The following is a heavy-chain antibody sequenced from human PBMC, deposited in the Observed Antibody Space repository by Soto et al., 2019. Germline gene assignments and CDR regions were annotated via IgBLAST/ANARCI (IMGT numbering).Heavy chain of an antibody. D-gene: IGHD5-12*01. CDR2: INPSGGST. CDR3: ARVYKDIVATMGYFDY. Sequence: ASVKVSCKASGYTFTSYYIHWVRQAPGQGLEWMGIINPSGGSTSYAQKFQGRVTMTRDTSTSTVYMELSSLRSEDTAVYYCARVYKDIVATMGYFDYWGQGTLVTVSS. CDR1: GYTFTSYY. V-gene: IGHV1-46*01. J-gene: IGHJ4*02.